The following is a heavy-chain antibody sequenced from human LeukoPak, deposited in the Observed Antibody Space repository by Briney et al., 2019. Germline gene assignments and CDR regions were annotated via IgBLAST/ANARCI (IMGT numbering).Heavy chain of an antibody. Sequence: GGSLRLSCAASGFTFSSYSMNWVRQAPGKGLEWVSTIYRDGSTYYADSVRGRFTISRDNSKNTLYLQMNNLRAEDAAVYYCARDAEGSETHSGMDVWGQGTTVTVPS. CDR1: GFTFSSYS. V-gene: IGHV3-53*01. CDR2: IYRDGST. D-gene: IGHD3-10*01. CDR3: ARDAEGSETHSGMDV. J-gene: IGHJ6*02.